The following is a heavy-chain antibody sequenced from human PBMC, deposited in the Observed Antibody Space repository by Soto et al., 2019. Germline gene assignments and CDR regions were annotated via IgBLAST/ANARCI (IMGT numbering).Heavy chain of an antibody. V-gene: IGHV4-59*03. D-gene: IGHD5-12*01. Sequence: SETLSLTCTVSGASINSDYWSWIRQSPGKGLEWIGYIYHMGGTDYNPSLKSRVTISIDKSKNQCSLNLRSVTAADTAVYFCARFTYKSGFNWFHPWGQGTQVTV. J-gene: IGHJ5*02. CDR1: GASINSDY. CDR3: ARFTYKSGFNWFHP. CDR2: IYHMGGT.